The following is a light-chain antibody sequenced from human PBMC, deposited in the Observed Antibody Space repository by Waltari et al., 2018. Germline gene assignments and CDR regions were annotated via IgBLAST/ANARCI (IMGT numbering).Light chain of an antibody. CDR2: AAS. Sequence: DIQMTQSPSSLSASVGDRVTITCRASQSISSYLNWYQQKPGKAPKLLIYAASSLQSGVPSRVSGSGSGTDFTLTISSLQPEDFATYYCQQFWTFGQGTKVEIK. CDR1: QSISSY. V-gene: IGKV1-39*01. J-gene: IGKJ1*01. CDR3: QQFWT.